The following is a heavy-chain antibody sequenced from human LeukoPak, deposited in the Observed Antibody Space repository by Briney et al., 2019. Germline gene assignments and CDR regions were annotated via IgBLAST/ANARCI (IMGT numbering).Heavy chain of an antibody. CDR3: ARHSGYSSDWGNPNFDS. CDR2: IYYNGNI. Sequence: KPSETLSLTCTVSGGSISSTTFYWGWIRQPPGRGLEWIGSIYYNGNIYYNPSLKSRVTISLDTSKNQFSLKLSSVTAADTAVYYCARHSGYSSDWGNPNFDSWGQGTLVTVSS. D-gene: IGHD6-19*01. CDR1: GGSISSTTFY. V-gene: IGHV4-39*01. J-gene: IGHJ4*02.